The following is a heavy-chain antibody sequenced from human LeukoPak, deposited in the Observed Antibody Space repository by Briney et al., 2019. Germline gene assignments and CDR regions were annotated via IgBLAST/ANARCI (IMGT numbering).Heavy chain of an antibody. V-gene: IGHV4-39*01. CDR3: LSVVTRLVSNYFDY. D-gene: IGHD4-23*01. J-gene: IGHJ4*02. CDR1: GGSISSSSYY. CDR2: IYYSGST. Sequence: SETLSLTCTVSGGSISSSSYYWGWIRQPPGKGLEWIGSIYYSGSTYYNPSLKSRVTISVDTSKNQFSLKLSSVTAADTAVYYCLSVVTRLVSNYFDYWGQGTLVTVSS.